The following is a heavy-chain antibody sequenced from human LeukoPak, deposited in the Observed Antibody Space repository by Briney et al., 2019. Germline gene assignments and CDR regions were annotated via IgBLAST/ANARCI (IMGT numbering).Heavy chain of an antibody. CDR1: GYTFTTYD. V-gene: IGHV1-2*02. J-gene: IGHJ4*02. D-gene: IGHD5-24*01. Sequence: GASVKVSCKASGYTFTTYDINWVRQAPGQGLEWMGWINPNSGGTNYAQKFQGRVTMTRDTSISTAYMELSRLRSDDTAVYYCARGPYGMATDFDYWGQGTLVTVSS. CDR3: ARGPYGMATDFDY. CDR2: INPNSGGT.